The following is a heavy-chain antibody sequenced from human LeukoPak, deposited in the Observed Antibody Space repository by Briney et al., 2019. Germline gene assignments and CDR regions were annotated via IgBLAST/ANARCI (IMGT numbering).Heavy chain of an antibody. CDR3: GRGPGYGHYFDY. D-gene: IGHD5-12*01. CDR2: IYLDGSRA. CDR1: GFTFTNYW. Sequence: GGSLRLSCAVSGFTFTNYWMSWARQSPGKGLEWVANIYLDGSRAYYVDSVKGRFTISRDNAKNSLFLQMNSLSAEDTAVYYCGRGPGYGHYFDYWGQGALVTVSS. J-gene: IGHJ4*02. V-gene: IGHV3-7*01.